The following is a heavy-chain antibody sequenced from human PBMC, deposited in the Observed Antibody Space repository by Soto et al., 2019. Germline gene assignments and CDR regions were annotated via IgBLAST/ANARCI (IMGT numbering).Heavy chain of an antibody. V-gene: IGHV1-8*01. D-gene: IGHD2-15*01. CDR3: ARGDCSGGSCIYYYGMDV. J-gene: IGHJ6*02. CDR1: GYTFTSYD. CDR2: MNPNSGNT. Sequence: GASVKVSCKASGYTFTSYDTNWVRQATGQGLEWMGWMNPNSGNTGYAQKFQGRVTMTRNTSISTAYMELSSLRSEDTAVYYCARGDCSGGSCIYYYGMDVWGQGTTVTVYS.